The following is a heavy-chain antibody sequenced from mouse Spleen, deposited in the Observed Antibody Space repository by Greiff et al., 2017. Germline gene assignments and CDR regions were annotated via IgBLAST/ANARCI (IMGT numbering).Heavy chain of an antibody. J-gene: IGHJ4*01. Sequence: QVQLQQPGAELVRPGSSVKLSCKASGYTFTSYWMDWVKQRPGQGLEWIGNIYPSDSETHYNQKFKDKATLTVDKSSSTAYMQLSSLTSEDSAVYYCARRSYYSSYAMDYWGQGTSVTVSS. V-gene: IGHV1-61*01. CDR1: GYTFTSYW. CDR3: ARRSYYSSYAMDY. CDR2: IYPSDSET. D-gene: IGHD2-12*01.